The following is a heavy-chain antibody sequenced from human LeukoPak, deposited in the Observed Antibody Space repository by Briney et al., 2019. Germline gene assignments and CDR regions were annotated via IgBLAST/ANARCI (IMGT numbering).Heavy chain of an antibody. Sequence: PGGPLRLSCAASGFTFSRYSMNWVRQAPEKGLEWVSSISSSSSYIYYADSMKSRFTISRDNAKNSLYLQMNSLRAEDTAVYYCARDISGWLDYWGQGTLVTVSS. CDR1: GFTFSRYS. J-gene: IGHJ4*02. CDR2: ISSSSSYI. V-gene: IGHV3-21*01. CDR3: ARDISGWLDY. D-gene: IGHD6-19*01.